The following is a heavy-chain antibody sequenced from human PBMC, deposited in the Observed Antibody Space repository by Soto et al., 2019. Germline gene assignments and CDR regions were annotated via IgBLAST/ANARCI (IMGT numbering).Heavy chain of an antibody. CDR1: GGSISSYY. J-gene: IGHJ6*02. Sequence: SETLSLTCTVSGGSISSYYWSWIRQPPGKGLEWIGYIYYSGSTNYNPSLKSRVTISVDTSKNQFSLKLSSVTAADTAVYYCAREGPGGGSRYYYYYYGMDVWGQGTTVTVSS. CDR3: AREGPGGGSRYYYYYYGMDV. V-gene: IGHV4-59*01. CDR2: IYYSGST. D-gene: IGHD1-26*01.